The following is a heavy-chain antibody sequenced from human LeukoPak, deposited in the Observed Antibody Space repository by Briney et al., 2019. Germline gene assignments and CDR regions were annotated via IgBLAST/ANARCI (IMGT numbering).Heavy chain of an antibody. Sequence: NASETLSLTCTVSGGSISSSSYYWGWIRQPPGKGLEWIGSIYYSGSTYYNPSLKSLVTISVDTSKNQFSLKLSSVTAADTAVYYCARKAEDVVVPAAIGDYWGQGTLVTVSS. CDR3: ARKAEDVVVPAAIGDY. J-gene: IGHJ4*02. CDR1: GGSISSSSYY. V-gene: IGHV4-39*01. D-gene: IGHD2-2*02. CDR2: IYYSGST.